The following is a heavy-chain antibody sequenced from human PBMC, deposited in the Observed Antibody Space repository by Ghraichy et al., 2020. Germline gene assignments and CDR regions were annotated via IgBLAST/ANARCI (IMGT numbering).Heavy chain of an antibody. D-gene: IGHD1-26*01. CDR2: ISSSGSTI. J-gene: IGHJ6*02. CDR3: ARAVGHIDGMDV. CDR1: GFTFSDYY. V-gene: IGHV3-11*01. Sequence: GESLNISCAASGFTFSDYYMSWIRQAPGKGLEWVSYISSSGSTIYYADSVKGRFTISRDNAKNSLYLQMNSLRAEDTAVYYCARAVGHIDGMDVWGQGTTVTVSS.